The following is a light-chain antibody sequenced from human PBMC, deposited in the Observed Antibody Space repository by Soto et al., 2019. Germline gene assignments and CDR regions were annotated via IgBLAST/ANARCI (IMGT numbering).Light chain of an antibody. V-gene: IGLV4-69*01. J-gene: IGLJ1*01. CDR3: QTWGTGIQV. CDR1: SGHSSYA. Sequence: QLVLTQSPSASASLGASVKLTCTLSSGHSSYAIAWHQQQPEKGPRYLMKLNSDGSHSKGDGIPDRFSGSSSGAERYLTISSLQSEDEADDYCQTWGTGIQVFGTGTRSPS. CDR2: LNSDGSH.